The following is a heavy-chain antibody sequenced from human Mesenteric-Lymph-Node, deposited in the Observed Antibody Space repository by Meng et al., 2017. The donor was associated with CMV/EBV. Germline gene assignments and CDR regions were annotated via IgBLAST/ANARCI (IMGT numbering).Heavy chain of an antibody. CDR3: ARATYDILTGYYTPLWPDY. Sequence: ASVKVSCKASGYTFTSYGISWVRQAPGQGLEWMGWISAYNGNTNYAQKLQGRVTMTTDTSTSTAYMELRSLRSDDTAVYYCARATYDILTGYYTPLWPDYWGQGTLVTVSS. V-gene: IGHV1-18*01. J-gene: IGHJ4*02. CDR1: GYTFTSYG. D-gene: IGHD3-9*01. CDR2: ISAYNGNT.